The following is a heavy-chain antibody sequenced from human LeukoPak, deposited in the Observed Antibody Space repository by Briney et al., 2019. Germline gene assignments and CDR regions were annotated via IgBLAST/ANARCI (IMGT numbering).Heavy chain of an antibody. CDR3: ARQGAAAGLSTAMVPWWGGVEKWFDP. Sequence: ASVKVSCKASGYTFTSYYMHWVRQAPGQGLEWMGIINPSGGSTSYAQKFQGRVTMTRDMSTSTVYMELSSLGSEDTAVYYCARQGAAAGLSTAMVPWWGGVEKWFDPWGQGTLVTVSS. J-gene: IGHJ5*02. CDR1: GYTFTSYY. CDR2: INPSGGST. D-gene: IGHD6-13*01. V-gene: IGHV1-46*01.